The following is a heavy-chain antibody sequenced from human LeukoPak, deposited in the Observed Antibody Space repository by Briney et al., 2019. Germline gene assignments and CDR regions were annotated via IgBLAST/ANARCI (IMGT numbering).Heavy chain of an antibody. CDR2: ISSSSSYI. D-gene: IGHD1-1*01. CDR1: GFTFSSYS. Sequence: PGGSLRLSCAASGFTFSSYSMNWVRQAPGKGLEWVSSISSSSSYIYYADSVKGRFTISRDNAKDSLYLQMNSLRAEDTAVYYCARAKGTDYYYGMDVWGQGTTVTVSS. CDR3: ARAKGTDYYYGMDV. J-gene: IGHJ6*02. V-gene: IGHV3-21*01.